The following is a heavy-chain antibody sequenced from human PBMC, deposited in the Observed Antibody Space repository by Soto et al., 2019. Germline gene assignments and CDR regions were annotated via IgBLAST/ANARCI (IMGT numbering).Heavy chain of an antibody. D-gene: IGHD3-10*01. CDR3: ATEFQRELHAFDL. Sequence: QGQLVESGGGVVRPGGSLKIYCEASGVSIRGYGMHWVRQVPGRGLEWVAVVSEDGTVQRYLDAVKGRFYISRDNPKNTVFLQMYRLSTEHTAIYFCATEFQRELHAFDLWGQGTVVTVS. CDR1: GVSIRGYG. V-gene: IGHV3-33*05. J-gene: IGHJ3*01. CDR2: VSEDGTVQ.